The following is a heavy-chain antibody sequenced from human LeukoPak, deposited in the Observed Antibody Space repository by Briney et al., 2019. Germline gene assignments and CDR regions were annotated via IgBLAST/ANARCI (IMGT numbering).Heavy chain of an antibody. J-gene: IGHJ4*02. CDR2: IYYSGST. D-gene: IGHD6-13*01. CDR3: ARSIAAAVCDY. V-gene: IGHV4-31*03. CDR1: GGSISSGGYY. Sequence: SETLSLTCTVSGGSISSGGYYWSWIRQHPGKGVEWIGYIYYSGSTYYNPSLKSRVTISVDTSKNQFSLKLSSVTAADTAVYYCARSIAAAVCDYWGQGTLVTVSS.